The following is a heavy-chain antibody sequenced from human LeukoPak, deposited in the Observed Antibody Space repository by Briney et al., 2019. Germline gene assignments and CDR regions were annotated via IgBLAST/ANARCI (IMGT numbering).Heavy chain of an antibody. CDR3: AREGYGSGNNWFDP. D-gene: IGHD3-10*01. CDR2: IIPIFGTA. Sequence: SVRVSCKASGGTFSTYAISWVRQAPGQGLEWMGGIIPIFGTANYAQKFQGRVTITADKSTSTAYMELSSLRSEDTAVYYCAREGYGSGNNWFDPWGQGTLVTVSS. J-gene: IGHJ5*02. CDR1: GGTFSTYA. V-gene: IGHV1-69*06.